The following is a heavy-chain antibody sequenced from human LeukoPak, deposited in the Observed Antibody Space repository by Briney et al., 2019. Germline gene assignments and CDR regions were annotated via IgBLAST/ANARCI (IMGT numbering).Heavy chain of an antibody. CDR1: GFTFSSYA. Sequence: QPGGSLRLSCAASGFTFSSYAMSWVRQAPGKGLEWVSAISGSGGSTYYADSVKGRFTISRDNAKNTLYLQMNSLRAEDTAVYYCARAHSGSYFYYYYYMDVWGKGTTVTVSS. CDR2: ISGSGGST. D-gene: IGHD1-26*01. CDR3: ARAHSGSYFYYYYYMDV. J-gene: IGHJ6*03. V-gene: IGHV3-23*01.